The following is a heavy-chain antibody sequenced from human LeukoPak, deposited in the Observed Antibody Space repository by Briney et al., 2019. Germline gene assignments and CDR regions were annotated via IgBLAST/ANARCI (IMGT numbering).Heavy chain of an antibody. CDR1: GFTFSGYW. CDR3: ASDVSGSWGYYYYYYMDV. Sequence: GGSLRLSCAASGFTFSGYWMSWVRQAPGKGLEWVANIKQDGSEKYVDSVKVRFTISTDNAKNSLYLQMNSMRAEDTAVYYCASDVSGSWGYYYYYYMDVWGRGTTVTVSS. CDR2: IKQDGSEK. D-gene: IGHD6-13*01. J-gene: IGHJ6*03. V-gene: IGHV3-7*01.